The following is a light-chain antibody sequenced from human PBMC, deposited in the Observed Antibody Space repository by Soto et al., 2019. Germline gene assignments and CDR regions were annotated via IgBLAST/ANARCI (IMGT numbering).Light chain of an antibody. V-gene: IGLV2-14*01. CDR2: EVT. J-gene: IGLJ2*01. Sequence: QSALTQPASVSGSPGQAITISCTGTSSDVGGYNYVSWYQQHPGKAPKLVIYEVTNRPSGISNRFSGSKSRNTASLTISGLQAEDEADYYCSSYRRSSTVVFGGGTKLTVL. CDR1: SSDVGGYNY. CDR3: SSYRRSSTVV.